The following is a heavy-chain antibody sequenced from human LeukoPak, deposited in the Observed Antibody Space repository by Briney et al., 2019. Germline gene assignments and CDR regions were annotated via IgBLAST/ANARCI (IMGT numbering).Heavy chain of an antibody. J-gene: IGHJ4*02. D-gene: IGHD5-18*01. Sequence: GGSLRLSCAASGFTFSNHWMHWVRQAPGKGLMWGSRINRGGSRTDYADSVKGRFTISRDDAKNTLCLQLNSLRAEDTAVYFCARGGSDTAMAHDYWGQGTLVTVSS. V-gene: IGHV3-74*01. CDR2: INRGGSRT. CDR3: ARGGSDTAMAHDY. CDR1: GFTFSNHW.